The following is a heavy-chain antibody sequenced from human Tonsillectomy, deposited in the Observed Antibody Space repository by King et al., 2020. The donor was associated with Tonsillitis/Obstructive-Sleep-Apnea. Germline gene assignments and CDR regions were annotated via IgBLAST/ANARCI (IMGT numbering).Heavy chain of an antibody. Sequence: VQLVESGGGLIQPGGSLRLSCAASGFTVSSNYMSWVRQAPGKGLEWVSLIYTGGITYYADSVKGRFTISRDNSKNTLYLQMNSLRAEDTAVYYCARGGVILARSPLASWGQGPLVTVSS. CDR1: GFTVSSNY. CDR3: ARGGVILARSPLAS. CDR2: IYTGGIT. D-gene: IGHD3-10*01. V-gene: IGHV3-53*01. J-gene: IGHJ5*02.